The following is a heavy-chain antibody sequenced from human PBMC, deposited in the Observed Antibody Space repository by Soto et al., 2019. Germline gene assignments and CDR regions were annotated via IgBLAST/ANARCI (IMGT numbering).Heavy chain of an antibody. D-gene: IGHD5-12*01. V-gene: IGHV4-4*02. CDR3: ARGGSGYDWFDS. CDR1: GGSISNNNW. CDR2: IYHSGRT. Sequence: QVQLQQSGPGLVKPSETLSLTCAVSGGSISNNNWWSWVRQPPGKGLEWIGEIYHSGRTNYNPSLTSRVSISADKSTNHFSLNLNSVTAADTAIYYCARGGSGYDWFDSWGQGTLVTVSS. J-gene: IGHJ5*01.